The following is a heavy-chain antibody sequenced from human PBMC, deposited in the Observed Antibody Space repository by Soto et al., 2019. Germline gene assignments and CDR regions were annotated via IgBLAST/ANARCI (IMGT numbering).Heavy chain of an antibody. CDR1: GGSIKSGGYY. V-gene: IGHV4-31*03. Sequence: SETLSLTCTVSGGSIKSGGYYWSWIRQHPGKGLEWIGYIYYSGSTYYNPSLKSRVTISIDTSKNQFSLKLSSVTAADTAVYYCARAQTIFGIITVFDYWGQGTLVTVSS. CDR3: ARAQTIFGIITVFDY. J-gene: IGHJ4*02. CDR2: IYYSGST. D-gene: IGHD3-3*01.